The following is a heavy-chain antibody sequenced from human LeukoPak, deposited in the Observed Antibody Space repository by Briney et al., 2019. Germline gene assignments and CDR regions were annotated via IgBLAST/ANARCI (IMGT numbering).Heavy chain of an antibody. CDR2: IIPIFGTA. V-gene: IGHV1-69*06. J-gene: IGHJ4*02. CDR3: AKDEYSSSVYYFDY. CDR1: GGTFSSYA. D-gene: IGHD6-6*01. Sequence: SVKVSCKASGGTFSSYAISWVRQAPGQGLEWMGGIIPIFGTANYAQKFQGRVTITADKSTSTAYMELSSLRSEDTAVYYCAKDEYSSSVYYFDYWGQGTLVTVSS.